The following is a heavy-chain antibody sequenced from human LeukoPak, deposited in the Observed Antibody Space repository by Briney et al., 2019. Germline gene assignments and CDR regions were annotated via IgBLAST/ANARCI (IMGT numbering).Heavy chain of an antibody. CDR3: AELGITMIGGV. CDR1: GFKFSSYS. J-gene: IGHJ6*04. Sequence: GSLRLSCAASGFKFSSYSMKWVRQAPGKGLEWVSFISSSSSYIYYADSVKGRFTISRDNAKNSLYLQMNSLRAEDTAVYYCAELGITMIGGVWGKGTTVTISS. V-gene: IGHV3-21*01. CDR2: ISSSSSYI. D-gene: IGHD3-10*02.